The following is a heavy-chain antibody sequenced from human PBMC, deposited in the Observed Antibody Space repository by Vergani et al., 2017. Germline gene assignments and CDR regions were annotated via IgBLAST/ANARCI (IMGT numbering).Heavy chain of an antibody. CDR3: ARVYFDWLGYYYYMDV. V-gene: IGHV4-59*01. D-gene: IGHD3-9*01. CDR2: IYYSGST. Sequence: QVQLQESGPGLVKPSETLSLTCTVSGGSISSYYWSWIRQPPGKGLEWIGYIYYSGSTNYNPSLKSRFTISVDTSKNQFSLKLSSVTAADTAVYYCARVYFDWLGYYYYMDVWGKGTTVTVSS. J-gene: IGHJ6*03. CDR1: GGSISSYY.